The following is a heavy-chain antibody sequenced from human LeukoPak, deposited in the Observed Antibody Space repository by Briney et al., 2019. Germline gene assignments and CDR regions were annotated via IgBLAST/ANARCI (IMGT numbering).Heavy chain of an antibody. CDR3: ARGLYNNNF. D-gene: IGHD1-14*01. CDR2: ISSSGSTI. Sequence: PGGSLRLSCAASGFTFSSYEMNWVRQAPGKGLEWVSYISSSGSTIYYADSVKGRFTISRDNAKNSLYLQMNGLRVEDSSIYYCARGLYNNNFWGQGTLVTVSS. V-gene: IGHV3-48*03. J-gene: IGHJ4*02. CDR1: GFTFSSYE.